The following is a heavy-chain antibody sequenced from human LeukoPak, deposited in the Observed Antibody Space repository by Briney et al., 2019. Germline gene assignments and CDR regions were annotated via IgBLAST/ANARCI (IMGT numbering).Heavy chain of an antibody. Sequence: SETLSLTCTVSGGSISSYYGSWIRQPPGKGLEWIGYIYYSGSTNYNPSLKSRVTISVDTSKNQFSLKLSSVTAADTAVYYCARNQQLVLGFDYWGQGTLVTVSS. CDR3: ARNQQLVLGFDY. J-gene: IGHJ4*02. D-gene: IGHD6-13*01. CDR1: GGSISSYY. CDR2: IYYSGST. V-gene: IGHV4-59*01.